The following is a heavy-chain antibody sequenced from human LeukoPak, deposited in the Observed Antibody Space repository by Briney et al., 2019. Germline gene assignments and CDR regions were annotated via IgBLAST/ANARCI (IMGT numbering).Heavy chain of an antibody. D-gene: IGHD6-6*01. CDR1: GFTFTRYW. J-gene: IGHJ4*02. CDR2: ISGGGGFT. V-gene: IGHV3-23*01. CDR3: AKQAEDSSAWASTYIDS. Sequence: RAGGSLRLSCAVSGFTFTRYWMHWVRQAPGKGLEWVSTISGGGGFTYYADSVKGRFTISRDNSKNTLYLQMNSLRAEDTAEYYCAKQAEDSSAWASTYIDSWGQGTLVTVSS.